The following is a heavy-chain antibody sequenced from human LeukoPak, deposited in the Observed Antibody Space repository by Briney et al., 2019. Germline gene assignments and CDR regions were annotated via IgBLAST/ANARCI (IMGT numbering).Heavy chain of an antibody. V-gene: IGHV4-59*08. CDR1: GGSISSYY. D-gene: IGHD5-18*01. CDR3: ARQDTDMLIY. CDR2: IYYSGST. J-gene: IGHJ4*02. Sequence: SETLSLTCTVSGGSISSYYWSWIRQPPGKGLEWIGYIYYSGSTNYKPSLKSRVTISADTSKNQFSLKLTSVTAADTAVYYCARQDTDMLIYWGQGTLVTVSA.